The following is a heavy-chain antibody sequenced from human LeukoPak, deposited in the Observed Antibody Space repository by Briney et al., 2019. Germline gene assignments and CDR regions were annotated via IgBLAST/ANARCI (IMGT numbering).Heavy chain of an antibody. Sequence: GGSLRLSCAASGFTFSDYYMSWIRQAPGKGLEWVSYISSSGSTIYYADSVKGRFTISRDNAKNSLCPQMNSLRAEDTAVYYCARDLESDEGDYGDVLPGYWGQGTLVTVS. V-gene: IGHV3-11*01. CDR2: ISSSGSTI. CDR1: GFTFSDYY. D-gene: IGHD4-17*01. J-gene: IGHJ4*02. CDR3: ARDLESDEGDYGDVLPGY.